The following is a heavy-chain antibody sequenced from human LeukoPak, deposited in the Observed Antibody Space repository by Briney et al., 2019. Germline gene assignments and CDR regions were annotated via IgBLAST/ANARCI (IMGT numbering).Heavy chain of an antibody. D-gene: IGHD4-17*01. CDR2: ISYDGRNK. CDR3: ARGGSTYGAVSVS. Sequence: GGSLSLSCAASGFTFSTNGMHWVRQAPGKGVEWVAVISYDGRNKFYADSVRGRFTISRDNAKTALWLQMNSLRVEDTALYYCARGGSTYGAVSVSSGQGTPVTVSS. J-gene: IGHJ5*02. CDR1: GFTFSTNG. V-gene: IGHV3-30*03.